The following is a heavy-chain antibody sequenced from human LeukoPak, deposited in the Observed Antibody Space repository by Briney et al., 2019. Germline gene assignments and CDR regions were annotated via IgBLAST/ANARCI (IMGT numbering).Heavy chain of an antibody. V-gene: IGHV3-30*02. CDR3: ARVDTRGYYYYYMDV. CDR1: GFSFSSYG. CDR2: IRSDGSNK. J-gene: IGHJ6*03. Sequence: GGSLRLSCAASGFSFSSYGMHWVRQAPGKGLEWMAFIRSDGSNKYYADSVKGRFTISRDNSKNTLYLQMNSLRAEDTAVYYCARVDTRGYYYYYMDVWGKGTTVTISS. D-gene: IGHD5-18*01.